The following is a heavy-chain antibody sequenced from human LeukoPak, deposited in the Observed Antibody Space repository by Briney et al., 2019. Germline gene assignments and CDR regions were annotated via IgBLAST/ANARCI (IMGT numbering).Heavy chain of an antibody. J-gene: IGHJ3*01. V-gene: IGHV3-23*01. CDR3: AKESNNWNGGPDVFDF. D-gene: IGHD1-20*01. CDR1: GFTFSSNA. Sequence: VGSLRLSCAASGFTFSSNAMSWVRQALGEGLEWVSGLCVGGGSAYYADSVKGRFTVSRDTSKNTLYLQLHSLRAEDTAVYYCAKESNNWNGGPDVFDFWRQGSMVTVSS. CDR2: LCVGGGSA.